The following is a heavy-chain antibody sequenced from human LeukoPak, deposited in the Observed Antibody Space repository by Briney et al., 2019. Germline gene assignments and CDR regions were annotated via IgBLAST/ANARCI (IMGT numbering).Heavy chain of an antibody. D-gene: IGHD1-26*01. CDR3: ARGVTTPLDAFDI. CDR2: LYNSGST. V-gene: IGHV4-59*01. CDR1: GGSISTYY. J-gene: IGHJ3*02. Sequence: SETLSLTCTVSGGSISTYYWNWMRQPPGKGLEWIGYLYNSGSTNYSPSLKSRATISVDMSKNQLSLKLSSVTAADTAVYYCARGVTTPLDAFDIWGQGTMVTVSS.